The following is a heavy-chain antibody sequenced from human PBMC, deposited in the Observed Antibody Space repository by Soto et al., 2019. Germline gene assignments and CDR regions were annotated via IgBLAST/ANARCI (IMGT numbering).Heavy chain of an antibody. Sequence: GGSLRLSCAASGFTFSSYAMSWVRQAPGKGLEWVSAISGSGGSTYYVDSVKGRFTISRDNAKNTLYLQMNSLMAEATAVYYCAKGLSIPGYIVVVVAATSDAFDIWGQGTMVTVSS. V-gene: IGHV3-23*01. CDR3: AKGLSIPGYIVVVVAATSDAFDI. J-gene: IGHJ3*02. D-gene: IGHD2-15*01. CDR2: ISGSGGST. CDR1: GFTFSSYA.